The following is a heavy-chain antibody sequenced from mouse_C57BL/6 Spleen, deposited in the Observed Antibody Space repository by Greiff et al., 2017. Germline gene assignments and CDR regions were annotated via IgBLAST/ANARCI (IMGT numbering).Heavy chain of an antibody. V-gene: IGHV5-6*01. CDR2: ISSGGSYT. CDR3: ARHDYFGD. Sequence: DVQLVESGGDLVKPGGSLKLSCAASGFTFSSYGMSWVRQTPDKRLEWVATISSGGSYTYYPDSVKGRFTISRDNAKNTRYLQMSSLKSEDTAMYYCARHDYFGDWGQGTTLTVDS. CDR1: GFTFSSYG. J-gene: IGHJ2*01.